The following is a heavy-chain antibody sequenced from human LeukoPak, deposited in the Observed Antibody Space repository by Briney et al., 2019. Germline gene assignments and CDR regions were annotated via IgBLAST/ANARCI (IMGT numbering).Heavy chain of an antibody. D-gene: IGHD6-6*01. J-gene: IGHJ4*02. CDR2: ISYDGSNE. CDR3: ARDKGTSYISSFDY. V-gene: IGHV3-30*04. Sequence: GGSLRLSCAASGFTFSSYVMHWVRQAPGKGLEWAAIISYDGSNEYYADSVKGRFTISRYNSKNTLYLQMNSLRAADTAVYYCARDKGTSYISSFDYWGQGTLVTVSS. CDR1: GFTFSSYV.